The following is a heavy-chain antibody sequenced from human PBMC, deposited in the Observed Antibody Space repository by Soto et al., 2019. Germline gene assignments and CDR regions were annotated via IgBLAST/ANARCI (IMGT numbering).Heavy chain of an antibody. CDR1: GFTVSSYW. CDR3: ARSAYSDYFYYYYIDV. V-gene: IGHV3-74*01. D-gene: IGHD4-17*01. J-gene: IGHJ6*03. CDR2: INSDGRIT. Sequence: EVQLVESGGGLVQPGGSLRLSCAASGFTVSSYWMHWVRQSPGKGLVWVSRINSDGRITNYADSVKGRFTISSDNAKNTLYLQMNSLRAEDTAVYYCARSAYSDYFYYYYIDVWCKGTTVTVSS.